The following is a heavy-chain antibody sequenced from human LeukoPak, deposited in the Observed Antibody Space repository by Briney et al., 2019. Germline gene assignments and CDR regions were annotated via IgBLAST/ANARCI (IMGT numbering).Heavy chain of an antibody. CDR2: ISPTGSTT. D-gene: IGHD6-6*01. J-gene: IGHJ4*02. CDR3: ARGPNSNWSGPDF. CDR1: GITFSNAW. V-gene: IGHV3-74*01. Sequence: GGSLRLSCVVSGITFSNAWMNWVRQTPGKGLVWVSRISPTGSTTSYADSVKGRFTVSRDNAKNTLYLQVNNLRAEDTAVYYCARGPNSNWSGPDFWGQGTLLTVSS.